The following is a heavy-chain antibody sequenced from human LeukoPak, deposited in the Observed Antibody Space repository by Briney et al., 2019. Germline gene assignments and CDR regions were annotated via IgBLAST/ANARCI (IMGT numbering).Heavy chain of an antibody. CDR3: ARDYKVLNGFVPREVGATGGWFDP. J-gene: IGHJ5*02. D-gene: IGHD1-26*01. CDR1: GYSISSGYF. Sequence: SETLSLTCTVSGYSISSGYFWGWIRQPPGKGREWIGPIYHSGGPYYNPSLKSRVTISLDTSKNQFSLKLSSVTAADTAVYYCARDYKVLNGFVPREVGATGGWFDPWGQGTLVTVSS. V-gene: IGHV4-38-2*02. CDR2: IYHSGGP.